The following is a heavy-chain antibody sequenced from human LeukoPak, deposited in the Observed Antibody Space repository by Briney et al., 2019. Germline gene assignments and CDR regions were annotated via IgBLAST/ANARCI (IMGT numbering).Heavy chain of an antibody. CDR2: IYYSGST. J-gene: IGHJ4*02. CDR3: ARHIAAAGRFDY. V-gene: IGHV4-59*08. Sequence: NASETLSLTCAVSGGSISSYYWNWIRQPPGKGLEWIGYIYYSGSTNYNPSLKSRVTISVDRSKSQFSLKVSSVTAADTAVYYCARHIAAAGRFDYWGQGTLVTVSS. CDR1: GGSISSYY. D-gene: IGHD6-13*01.